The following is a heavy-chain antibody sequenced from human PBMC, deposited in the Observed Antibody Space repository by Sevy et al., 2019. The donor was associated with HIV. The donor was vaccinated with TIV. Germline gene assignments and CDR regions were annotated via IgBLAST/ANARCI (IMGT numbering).Heavy chain of an antibody. CDR2: IIPILGIA. CDR1: GGTFSSYA. J-gene: IGHJ4*02. D-gene: IGHD2-2*02. Sequence: ASVKVSCKASGGTFSSYAISWVRQAPGQGLEWMGRIIPILGIANYAQKFQGRVTITADKSTSTGYMEVSRLRTEDTAVDYCASAPDWSSTSCYTGHGGGQGTLVTVSS. V-gene: IGHV1-69*04. CDR3: ASAPDWSSTSCYTGHG.